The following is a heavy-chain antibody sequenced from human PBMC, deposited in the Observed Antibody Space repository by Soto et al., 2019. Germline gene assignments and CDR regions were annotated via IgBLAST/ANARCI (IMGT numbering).Heavy chain of an antibody. J-gene: IGHJ4*02. CDR1: GFTFSSYA. V-gene: IGHV3-30-3*01. D-gene: IGHD3-3*01. CDR3: ARGVQWVRSGYSVY. Sequence: QVQLVESGGGVVQPGRSLRLSCAASGFTFSSYAMHWVRQAPGKGLEWVAVISYDGSNKYYADSVKGRFTISRDNSKNTLYLQMNSLSAEDTAVYYCARGVQWVRSGYSVYWGQGTLVTVSS. CDR2: ISYDGSNK.